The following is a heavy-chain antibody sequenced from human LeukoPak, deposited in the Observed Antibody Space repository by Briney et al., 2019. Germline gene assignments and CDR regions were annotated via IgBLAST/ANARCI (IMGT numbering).Heavy chain of an antibody. CDR2: IYHSGST. CDR1: GYPISSGYY. V-gene: IGHV4-38-2*02. Sequence: KPSETLSLTCTVSGYPISSGYYWGWIRQPPGKGLEWIGSIYHSGSTYYNPSLKSRVTISVDTSKNQFSLKLSSVTAADTAVYYCARDRIAAAATYWGQGTLVTVSS. J-gene: IGHJ4*02. CDR3: ARDRIAAAATY. D-gene: IGHD6-13*01.